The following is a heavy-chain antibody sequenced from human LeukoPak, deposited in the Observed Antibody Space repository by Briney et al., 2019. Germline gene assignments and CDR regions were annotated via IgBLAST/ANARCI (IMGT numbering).Heavy chain of an antibody. V-gene: IGHV3-30*02. D-gene: IGHD3-22*01. CDR1: GFTFSSYG. Sequence: GGSLRLSCAASGFTFSSYGMHWVRQAPGKGLEWVAVIWYDGSNKYYADSVKGRFTISRDNSKNTLYLQMNSLRAEDTAVYYCAKAGGLLLNFFDYWGQGTLVTVSS. CDR3: AKAGGLLLNFFDY. CDR2: IWYDGSNK. J-gene: IGHJ4*02.